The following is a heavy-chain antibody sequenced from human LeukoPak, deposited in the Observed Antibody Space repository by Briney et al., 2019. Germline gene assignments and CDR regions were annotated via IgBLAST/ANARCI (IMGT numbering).Heavy chain of an antibody. J-gene: IGHJ6*03. V-gene: IGHV4-39*07. CDR2: INHSGST. CDR3: ARVTKYSSGWYRYYYYYMDV. Sequence: SETLSLTCTVSSGSISTSNYYWSCIRQPPGKGLEWIGEINHSGSTNYNPSLKSRVTISVDTSKNQFSLKLSSVTAADTAVYYCARVTKYSSGWYRYYYYYMDVWGKGTTVTVSS. D-gene: IGHD6-19*01. CDR1: SGSISTSNYY.